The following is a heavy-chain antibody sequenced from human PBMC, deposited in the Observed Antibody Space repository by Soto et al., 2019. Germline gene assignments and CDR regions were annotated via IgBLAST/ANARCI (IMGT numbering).Heavy chain of an antibody. CDR3: VRDVGGSGWFAP. CDR1: GISIDNYY. CDR2: IYSSGTT. V-gene: IGHV4-4*07. J-gene: IGHJ5*02. Sequence: SETLSLTCTVSGISIDNYYCSWIRQSAGKGLEWIGRIYSSGTTNYNPSLKSRVTMSVDMSKSQFSLNVRSVTAAGTAVYYCVRDVGGSGWFAPWGQGTLVTVSS.